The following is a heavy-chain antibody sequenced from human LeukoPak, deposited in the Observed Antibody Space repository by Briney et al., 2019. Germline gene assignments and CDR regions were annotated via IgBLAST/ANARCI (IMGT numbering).Heavy chain of an antibody. J-gene: IGHJ4*02. D-gene: IGHD3-10*01. Sequence: SETLSLTCAVYGGSFSDYNWSWIRQPPGKGLEWIGEINHSGSASYNPSLKSRVTISVDTSKNQFSLKLSSVTAADTAVYYCATSTMVRGVIITTPAFFDYWGQGTLVTVSS. CDR1: GGSFSDYN. CDR2: INHSGSA. CDR3: ATSTMVRGVIITTPAFFDY. V-gene: IGHV4-34*01.